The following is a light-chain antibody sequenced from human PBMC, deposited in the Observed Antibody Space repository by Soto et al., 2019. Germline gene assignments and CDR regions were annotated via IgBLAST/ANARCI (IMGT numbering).Light chain of an antibody. Sequence: DIQMTHAPSSLSASVGDRVTITCRAGQSISSYLNWYQQKPGKAPKLLIYAASSLQSGVPSRFSGSGSGTDFTLTIRSLQPEDFATYYCHQSYSTLPIAFGQGTRLEIK. J-gene: IGKJ5*01. CDR3: HQSYSTLPIA. V-gene: IGKV1-39*01. CDR2: AAS. CDR1: QSISSY.